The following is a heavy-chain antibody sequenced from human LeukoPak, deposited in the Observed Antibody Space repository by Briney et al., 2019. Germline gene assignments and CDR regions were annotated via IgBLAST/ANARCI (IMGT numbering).Heavy chain of an antibody. CDR2: VSGSGDNT. V-gene: IGHV3-23*01. D-gene: IGHD6-19*01. Sequence: PGGSLRISCAASGFIFSTFGIAWVRQSPGKGREWVSTVSGSGDNTHYEDSVKDRFTIARDNSKNTMYLKMHRLSDADTALYSCARDAGSGWHLDYWGQGTLVTVSS. J-gene: IGHJ4*02. CDR3: ARDAGSGWHLDY. CDR1: GFIFSTFG.